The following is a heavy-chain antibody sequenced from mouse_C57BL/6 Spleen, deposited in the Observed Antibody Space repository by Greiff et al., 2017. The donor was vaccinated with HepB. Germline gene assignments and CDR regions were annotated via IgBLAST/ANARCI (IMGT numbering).Heavy chain of an antibody. CDR1: GYAFSSSW. Sequence: QVQLKESGPELVKPGASVKISCKASGYAFSSSWMNWVKQRPGKGLEWIGRIYPGDGDTNYNGKFKGKATLTADKSSSTAYMQLSSLTSEDSAVYFCARANDPAWFAYWGQGTLVTVSA. CDR3: ARANDPAWFAY. CDR2: IYPGDGDT. J-gene: IGHJ3*01. D-gene: IGHD2-3*01. V-gene: IGHV1-82*01.